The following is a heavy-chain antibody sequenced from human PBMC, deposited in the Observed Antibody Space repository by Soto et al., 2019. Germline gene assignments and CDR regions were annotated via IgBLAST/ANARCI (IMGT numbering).Heavy chain of an antibody. V-gene: IGHV3-23*01. Sequence: PGGSLRLSCAASGFTFSSYAMSWVRQAPGKGLEWVSAISGSGGSTYYADSVKGRFTISRDNSKNTLYLQMNSLRAEDTAVYYCEKESDGWYSYGYRYFDYWGQGTLVTVSS. CDR1: GFTFSSYA. CDR3: EKESDGWYSYGYRYFDY. CDR2: ISGSGGST. J-gene: IGHJ4*02. D-gene: IGHD5-18*01.